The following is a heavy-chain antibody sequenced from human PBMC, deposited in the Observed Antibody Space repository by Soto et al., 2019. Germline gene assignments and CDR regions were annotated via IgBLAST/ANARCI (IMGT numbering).Heavy chain of an antibody. CDR1: GFTFSSYA. CDR3: AKVGIRYSYGYGY. J-gene: IGHJ4*02. CDR2: ISGSGGST. D-gene: IGHD5-18*01. Sequence: PGRSLRLSCAASGFTFSSYAMSWVRQAPGKGLEWVSAISGSGGSTYYADSVKGRFTISRDNSKNTLYLQMNSLRAEDTAVYYCAKVGIRYSYGYGYWGQGTLVTVSS. V-gene: IGHV3-23*01.